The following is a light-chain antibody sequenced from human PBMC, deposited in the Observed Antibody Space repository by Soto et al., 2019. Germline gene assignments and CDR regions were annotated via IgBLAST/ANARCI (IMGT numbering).Light chain of an antibody. CDR1: QSVSSY. Sequence: EIVLTQSPATLSLSPGERATLSCRASQSVSSYLAWYQQKPGQAPRLLIYGASNRATGMPARFSGSGSGTGVTLTISSLEPEDFAVYYCQQRSIWSRTFGQGTKVEGK. V-gene: IGKV3-11*01. CDR2: GAS. J-gene: IGKJ1*01. CDR3: QQRSIWSRT.